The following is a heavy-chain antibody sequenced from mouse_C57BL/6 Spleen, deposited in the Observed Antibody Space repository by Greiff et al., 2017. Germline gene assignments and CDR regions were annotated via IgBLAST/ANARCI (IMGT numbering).Heavy chain of an antibody. CDR3: ARSDYYGTYFDY. CDR2: ISSGSSTI. Sequence: EVHLVESGGGLVKPGGSLKLSCAASGFTFSDYGMHWVRQAPEKGLEWVAYISSGSSTIYYADTVKGRFTISRDNAKNTLFLPMTSLRSDDTAMYDCARSDYYGTYFDYWGQGTTLTVSS. J-gene: IGHJ2*01. CDR1: GFTFSDYG. V-gene: IGHV5-17*01. D-gene: IGHD1-1*01.